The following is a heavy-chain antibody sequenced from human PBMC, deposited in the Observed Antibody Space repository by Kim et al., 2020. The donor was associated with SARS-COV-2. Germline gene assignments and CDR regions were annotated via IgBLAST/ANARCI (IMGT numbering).Heavy chain of an antibody. J-gene: IGHJ4*02. Sequence: ATKFQGRVTLTEDTSTDTAYMELSSLGSEDTAVYYCETDTTAAGYIYFDYWGQGTLVTVSS. D-gene: IGHD6-13*01. V-gene: IGHV1-24*01. CDR3: ETDTTAAGYIYFDY.